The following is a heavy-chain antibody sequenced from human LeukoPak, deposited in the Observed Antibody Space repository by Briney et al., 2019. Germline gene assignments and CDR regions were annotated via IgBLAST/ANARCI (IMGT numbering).Heavy chain of an antibody. V-gene: IGHV4-34*01. Sequence: PSETLSLSFAVYGGSFSGYYWSWIRQPPGKGLEWIGEINHSGSTNYNPSLKSRVTISVDTSKNQFSLKLSSVTAEDTAVYYCAKDEGTYYYGSGSYYHDYWGQGTLVTVSS. CDR1: GGSFSGYY. CDR3: AKDEGTYYYGSGSYYHDY. D-gene: IGHD3-10*01. J-gene: IGHJ4*02. CDR2: INHSGST.